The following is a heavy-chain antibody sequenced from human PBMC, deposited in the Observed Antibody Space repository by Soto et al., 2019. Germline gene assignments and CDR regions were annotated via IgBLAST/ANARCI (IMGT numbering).Heavy chain of an antibody. CDR1: GGSISSSSYY. CDR3: AGGDYYHSSGYYFYYYTMDV. D-gene: IGHD3-22*01. Sequence: SETLSLTCTVSGGSISSSSYYWGWIRQPPGKGLEWIGSVYYGGSTYYNPSLKSRVTISVETSKSQFSLKLSSATAADTAVYYCAGGDYYHSSGYYFYYYTMDVWGQGTTVTVSS. V-gene: IGHV4-39*01. J-gene: IGHJ6*02. CDR2: VYYGGST.